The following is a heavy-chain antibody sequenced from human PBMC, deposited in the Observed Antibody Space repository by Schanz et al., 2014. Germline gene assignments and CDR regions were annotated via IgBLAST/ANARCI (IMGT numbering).Heavy chain of an antibody. CDR1: GFPFSYYT. Sequence: VESGGGLVKPGGSLRLSCAVSGFPFSYYTMNWVRQAPGKGPEWVACIGRRGQVIYYADSMEGRFTISRDNAQNSFFLQMNSLRLLDSSLSFSARSYHDDDDYTRALDMWGQGTMVTVSS. J-gene: IGHJ3*02. CDR2: IGRRGQVI. CDR3: ARSYHDDDDYTRALDM. D-gene: IGHD3-16*01. V-gene: IGHV3-21*01.